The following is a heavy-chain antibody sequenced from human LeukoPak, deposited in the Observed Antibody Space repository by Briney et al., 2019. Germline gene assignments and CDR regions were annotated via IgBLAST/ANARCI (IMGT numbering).Heavy chain of an antibody. CDR2: ISPTGSTT. CDR1: GFSFSGHW. J-gene: IGHJ4*02. CDR3: ARGPNSNWSGLDF. D-gene: IGHD6-6*01. Sequence: GGSLRLSCTASGFSFSGHWMHWARQLPGKGLVRVSRISPTGSTTSYADSVKGRFTVSRDNAKNTLYLQVTNLRAEDTAVYYCARGPNSNWSGLDFWGQGTLLTVSS. V-gene: IGHV3-74*01.